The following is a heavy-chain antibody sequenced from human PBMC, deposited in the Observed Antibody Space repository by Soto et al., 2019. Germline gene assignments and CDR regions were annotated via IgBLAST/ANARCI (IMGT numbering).Heavy chain of an antibody. D-gene: IGHD1-26*01. Sequence: PGESLKISCKGSGYSFTSYWISWVRQMPGKGLEWMGRIDPSDSYTNYSPSFQGHVTISADKSISTAYLQWSSLKASDTAMYYCARHDLLNSGSYYADYYYYGMAVWGQGTTVTVSS. V-gene: IGHV5-10-1*01. J-gene: IGHJ6*02. CDR2: IDPSDSYT. CDR3: ARHDLLNSGSYYADYYYYGMAV. CDR1: GYSFTSYW.